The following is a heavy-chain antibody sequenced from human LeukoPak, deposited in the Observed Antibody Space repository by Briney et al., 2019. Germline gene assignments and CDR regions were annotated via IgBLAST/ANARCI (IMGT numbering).Heavy chain of an antibody. J-gene: IGHJ4*02. CDR2: LYSGGNT. CDR3: ARGSSSGYLRVKLDS. Sequence: AGGSLRLSCAVSGFIVSSNYMTWVRQAPGKGLEWVSSLYSGGNTYYAASVRGRFTVSRDKTKNTLYLQMNRLRAEDTAVYYCARGSSSGYLRVKLDSWGQGTLVTVSS. D-gene: IGHD6-19*01. CDR1: GFIVSSNY. V-gene: IGHV3-53*01.